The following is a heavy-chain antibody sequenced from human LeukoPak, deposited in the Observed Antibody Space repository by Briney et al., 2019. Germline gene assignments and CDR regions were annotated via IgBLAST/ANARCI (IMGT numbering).Heavy chain of an antibody. Sequence: PGGSLRLSCAASGFTFSSYAMHWVRQAPGKGLEYVSAISSNGGSTYYANSVKGRFTISRDNSKNTVYLQMNSLRAEDTAVYYCARDRYGSGISPSWYFDLWGRGTLVTVSS. CDR1: GFTFSSYA. CDR2: ISSNGGST. D-gene: IGHD3-10*01. J-gene: IGHJ2*01. CDR3: ARDRYGSGISPSWYFDL. V-gene: IGHV3-64*01.